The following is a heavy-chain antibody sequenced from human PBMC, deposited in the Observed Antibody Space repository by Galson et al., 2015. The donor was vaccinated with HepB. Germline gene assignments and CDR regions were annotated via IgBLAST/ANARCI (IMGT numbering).Heavy chain of an antibody. CDR2: ISYDGSNK. D-gene: IGHD1-26*01. Sequence: SLRLSCAASGFTFSSYAMHWVRQAPGKGLEWVAVISYDGSNKYYADSVKGRFTISRDNSKNTLYLQMNSLRAEDTAVYYCARDSLSGSYSAWGQGTMVTVSS. CDR3: ARDSLSGSYSA. V-gene: IGHV3-30*04. J-gene: IGHJ3*01. CDR1: GFTFSSYA.